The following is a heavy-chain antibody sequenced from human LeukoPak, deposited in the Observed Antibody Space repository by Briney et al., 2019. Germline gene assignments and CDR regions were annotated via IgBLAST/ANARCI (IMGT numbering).Heavy chain of an antibody. Sequence: PGESRRLSWEPSGFTFSNYSMQCVSRPAGELREWVALKSCDGSTKHYADSMKGRFTITRDNSENTLSLQINSLRSDDTAVYYCAKDLHYYGRGSSPQYWGQGTLVTVSS. CDR1: GFTFSNYS. CDR2: KSCDGSTK. J-gene: IGHJ4*02. CDR3: AKDLHYYGRGSSPQY. D-gene: IGHD3-10*01. V-gene: IGHV3-30*18.